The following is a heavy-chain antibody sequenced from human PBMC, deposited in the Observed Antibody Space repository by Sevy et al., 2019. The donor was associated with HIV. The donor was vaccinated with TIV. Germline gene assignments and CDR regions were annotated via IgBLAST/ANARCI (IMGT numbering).Heavy chain of an antibody. CDR1: GFTFSNAW. CDR2: IKSKSVGGTT. J-gene: IGHJ4*02. D-gene: IGHD2-21*01. V-gene: IGHV3-15*01. Sequence: GGSLRLSCAASGFTFSNAWMSWVRQAPGKGLEWVGRIKSKSVGGTTDYAAPVKGRFTISRDDSKNTLYLQMNSLKTEDTAIYYCTTDSKKRVRFALLDGWGQGTLVTVSS. CDR3: TTDSKKRVRFALLDG.